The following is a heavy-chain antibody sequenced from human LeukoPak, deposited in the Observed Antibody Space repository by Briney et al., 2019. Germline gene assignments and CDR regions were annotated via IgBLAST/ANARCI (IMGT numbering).Heavy chain of an antibody. CDR3: AKLSLSFLSGYSGVEGYYVDV. CDR2: ISGSAGST. CDR1: GFIFSSYA. Sequence: GGSLRLSCAGSGFIFSSYAVTWVRQAPGKGLEWVSGISGSAGSTYYADSVKGRFTISRDNSRNTVYVQMNSLRAEDTAVYYCAKLSLSFLSGYSGVEGYYVDVWGKGTTVTVSS. D-gene: IGHD3-3*01. J-gene: IGHJ6*03. V-gene: IGHV3-23*01.